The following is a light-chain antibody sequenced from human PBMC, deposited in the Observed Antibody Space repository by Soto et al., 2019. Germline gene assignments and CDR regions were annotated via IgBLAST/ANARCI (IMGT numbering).Light chain of an antibody. CDR2: AAS. V-gene: IGKV1-6*01. Sequence: AIQMTQSPSSLSASVGDRVTITCQASYDIEDDLGWYQQKPGKAPKLLIYAASTLQSGVPSRFSGSGSGTDFTLIISSLQPEDFATYFCLQDFNYPLTFGGGTNVEIK. CDR1: YDIEDD. J-gene: IGKJ4*01. CDR3: LQDFNYPLT.